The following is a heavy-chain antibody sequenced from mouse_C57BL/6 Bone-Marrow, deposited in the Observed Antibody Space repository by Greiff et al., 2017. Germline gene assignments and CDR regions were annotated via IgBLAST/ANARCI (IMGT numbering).Heavy chain of an antibody. CDR2: LYPGSGST. CDR1: GYTFTSYW. Sequence: VQLQQPGAELVKPGASVKMSCKASGYTFTSYWITWVKQRPGQGLEWIGDLYPGSGSTNYNEKFKSKATLTVDTSSSTAYMQLSSLTSEDSAVYYCARDYGSSYEGFDYWGQGTTLTVSS. V-gene: IGHV1-55*01. J-gene: IGHJ2*01. D-gene: IGHD1-1*01. CDR3: ARDYGSSYEGFDY.